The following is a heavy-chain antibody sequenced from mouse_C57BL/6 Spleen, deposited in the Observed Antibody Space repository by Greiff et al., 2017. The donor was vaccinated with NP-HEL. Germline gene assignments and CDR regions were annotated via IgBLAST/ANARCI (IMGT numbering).Heavy chain of an antibody. Sequence: VQLQQSGAELVMPGASVKLSCKASGYTFTSYWMHWVKQRPGQGLEWIGEIDPSDSYTNYNQKFKGKSTLTVDKSSSTAYMQLSSLTSEDSAVYYCARGSYDRGGCDFDYWGQGTTLTVSS. CDR2: IDPSDSYT. J-gene: IGHJ2*01. V-gene: IGHV1-69*01. CDR1: GYTFTSYW. D-gene: IGHD2-3*01. CDR3: ARGSYDRGGCDFDY.